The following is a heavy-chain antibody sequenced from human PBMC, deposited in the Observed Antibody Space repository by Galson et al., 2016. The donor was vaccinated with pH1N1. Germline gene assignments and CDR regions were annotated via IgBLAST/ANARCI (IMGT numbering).Heavy chain of an antibody. CDR1: GFTLSDYW. CDR3: ARAVATRESF. J-gene: IGHJ4*02. D-gene: IGHD5-24*01. Sequence: SLRLSCAASGFTLSDYWMNWVRQAPGKGLEWVANIKPDGSQTYYVDFVKGRFTISRDNVKNSMFLHMYSLRAEDTAVYYCARAVATRESFWGQGTLVTVSS. CDR2: IKPDGSQT. V-gene: IGHV3-7*03.